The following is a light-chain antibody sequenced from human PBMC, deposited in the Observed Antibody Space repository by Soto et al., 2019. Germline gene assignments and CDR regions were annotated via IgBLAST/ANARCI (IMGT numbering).Light chain of an antibody. CDR3: ISYSSSSTL. Sequence: QSALTQPASVSGSPGQSITISCTGSSSDVGGYDYVSWYQQHPGKAPKLMIYDVSNRPSGVSNRFSGSKSANTASLTISGLQAEDEADYYCISYSSSSTLFGGGTKVTVL. J-gene: IGLJ2*01. CDR1: SSDVGGYDY. CDR2: DVS. V-gene: IGLV2-14*01.